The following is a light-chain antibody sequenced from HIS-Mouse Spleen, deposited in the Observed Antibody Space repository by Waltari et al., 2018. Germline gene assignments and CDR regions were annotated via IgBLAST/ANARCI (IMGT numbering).Light chain of an antibody. CDR1: QSVSSSY. J-gene: IGKJ5*01. Sequence: EIVLTQSPATPSFSPGEGATLSCRASQSVSSSYLAWYQQKPGQAPRLLIYGASSRATGIPDRFSGSGSGTDFTLTISRLEPEDFAVYYCQQYGSSPPITFGQGTRLEIK. V-gene: IGKV3-20*01. CDR2: GAS. CDR3: QQYGSSPPIT.